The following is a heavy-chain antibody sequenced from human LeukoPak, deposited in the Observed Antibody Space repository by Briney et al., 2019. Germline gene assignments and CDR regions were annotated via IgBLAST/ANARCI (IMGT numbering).Heavy chain of an antibody. CDR2: ISDSGDST. CDR1: GFTLRIYA. V-gene: IGHV3-23*01. Sequence: GGSLRLSCAASGFTLRIYAMNWVRQAPGKGLEWVSGISDSGDSTYYADSVKGRFTISKDNSNNTLSLQMNSLRADDTAVYYCAKGDWGDYWGQGTLVTVSS. J-gene: IGHJ4*02. D-gene: IGHD7-27*01. CDR3: AKGDWGDY.